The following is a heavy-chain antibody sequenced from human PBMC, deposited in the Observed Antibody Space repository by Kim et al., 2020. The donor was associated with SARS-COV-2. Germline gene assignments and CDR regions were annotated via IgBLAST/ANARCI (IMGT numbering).Heavy chain of an antibody. CDR2: IYYSGST. CDR3: ARGGRVGATLFY. CDR1: GGSVSSGSYY. J-gene: IGHJ4*02. D-gene: IGHD1-26*01. Sequence: SETLSLTCTVSGGSVSSGSYYWSWIRQPPGKGLEWIGYIYYSGSTNYNPSLKSRVTISVDTSKNQFSLKLSSVTTADTAVYYCARGGRVGATLFYWGQGT. V-gene: IGHV4-61*01.